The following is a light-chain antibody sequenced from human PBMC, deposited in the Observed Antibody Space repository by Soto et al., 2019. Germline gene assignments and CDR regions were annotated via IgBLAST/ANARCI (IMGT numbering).Light chain of an antibody. CDR3: SSYTSTSTPWV. CDR2: DVS. J-gene: IGLJ3*02. V-gene: IGLV2-14*03. CDR1: NRDIGGYNY. Sequence: QSALTQPASVSGSPGQSITISCTGTNRDIGGYNYVSWYQHHPGKAPKLMIYDVSNRPSGVSNRFSGSKSGNTASLTLSGLQTEDEADYYCSSYTSTSTPWVFGGGTNLTVL.